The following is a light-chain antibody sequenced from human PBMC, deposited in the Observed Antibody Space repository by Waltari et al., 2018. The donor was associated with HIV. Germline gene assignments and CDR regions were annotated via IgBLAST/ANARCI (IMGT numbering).Light chain of an antibody. J-gene: IGLJ2*01. Sequence: SVLTQPPSASGTPGQRVTISCSGSTSNIGRNDVFWYQHLPGAAPKPLIHRNNQRPSGVPDRFSGSTSGTSASLAISGLRSEDEADYYCVAWDDSLRGVVFGGGTKVAAL. CDR3: VAWDDSLRGVV. CDR2: RNN. V-gene: IGLV1-47*01. CDR1: TSNIGRND.